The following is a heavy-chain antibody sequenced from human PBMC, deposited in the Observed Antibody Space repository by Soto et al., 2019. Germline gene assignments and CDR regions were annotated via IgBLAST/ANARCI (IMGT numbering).Heavy chain of an antibody. CDR2: ISGSGGST. CDR1: GFTFSSYA. D-gene: IGHD2-21*02. CDR3: AKRADCGGDCYIDYYYYGMDV. V-gene: IGHV3-23*01. J-gene: IGHJ6*02. Sequence: EVQLLESGGGLVQPGGSLRLSCAASGFTFSSYAMSWVRQAPGKGLEWVSAISGSGGSTYYADSVKGRFTISRDNSKNTLYLQMNSLRAEDTAVYYCAKRADCGGDCYIDYYYYGMDVWGQGTTVTVSS.